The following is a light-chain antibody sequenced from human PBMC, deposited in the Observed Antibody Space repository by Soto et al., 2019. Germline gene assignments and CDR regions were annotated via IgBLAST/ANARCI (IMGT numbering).Light chain of an antibody. J-gene: IGLJ3*02. CDR1: SGHSSYA. CDR3: QTWDTGMV. V-gene: IGLV4-69*01. CDR2: FNSDGSH. Sequence: QSVLTQSPSASASLGASVKLTCTLSSGHSSYAIAWHQQQPEKGPRYLMKFNSDGSHNKGDGIPDRFSGSSSGAERYLTISSLQSEDEADYYCQTWDTGMVFGGGTKLTVL.